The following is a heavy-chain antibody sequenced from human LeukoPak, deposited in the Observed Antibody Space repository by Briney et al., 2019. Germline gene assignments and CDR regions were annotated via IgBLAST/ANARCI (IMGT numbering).Heavy chain of an antibody. CDR1: GFTFSSYA. CDR3: AKDPRGMTTIPFDAFDI. CDR2: ISGSGGST. J-gene: IGHJ3*02. D-gene: IGHD5-24*01. Sequence: GGSLRLSCAAFGFTFSSYAMSWVRQAPGKGPEWVSAISGSGGSTYYADSVKGRFTISRDNSKNTLYLQMNSLRPEHTAVYYGAKDPRGMTTIPFDAFDIWGQGTMVTVSS. V-gene: IGHV3-23*01.